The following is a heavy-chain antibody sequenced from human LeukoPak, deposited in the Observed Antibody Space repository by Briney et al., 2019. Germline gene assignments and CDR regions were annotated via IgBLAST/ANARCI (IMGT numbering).Heavy chain of an antibody. CDR1: GFTFDDYA. CDR2: ISGSGGST. D-gene: IGHD6-13*01. V-gene: IGHV3-23*01. Sequence: GGSLRLSCAASGFTFDDYAMHWVRQAPGKGLEWVSAISGSGGSTYYADSVKGRFTISRDNSKNTLYLQMNSLRAEDTAVYYCAKVRESSSWYAASYFQHWGQGTLVTVSS. CDR3: AKVRESSSWYAASYFQH. J-gene: IGHJ1*01.